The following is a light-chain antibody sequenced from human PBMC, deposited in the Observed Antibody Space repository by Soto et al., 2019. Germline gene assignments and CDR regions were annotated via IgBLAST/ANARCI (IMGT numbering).Light chain of an antibody. V-gene: IGLV1-47*01. CDR1: SSNIGAGYD. CDR2: RNS. Sequence: QSVVTQPPSVSGAPGQGVTISCTGSSSNIGAGYDVHWYQQLPGTAPKLLIYRNSQRPSGVPDRFSGSKSGTSASLAISGLRSDDEADYYCASWDDSLPGPVFGGGTKLTVL. CDR3: ASWDDSLPGPV. J-gene: IGLJ2*01.